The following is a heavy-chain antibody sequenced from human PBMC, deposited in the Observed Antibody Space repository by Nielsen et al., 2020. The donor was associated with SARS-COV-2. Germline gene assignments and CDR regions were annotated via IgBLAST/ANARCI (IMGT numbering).Heavy chain of an antibody. Sequence: GGPLRLSCAASGFNVSSNYMSWVRQAPGKGLECVSVIYSGGSTYYADSVKGRFTISRDNSKNTLYLQMNSLRADDTAVYYCARGLAAAVDYWGQGTLVTVSS. CDR1: GFNVSSNY. CDR2: IYSGGST. V-gene: IGHV3-53*01. J-gene: IGHJ4*02. D-gene: IGHD6-13*01. CDR3: ARGLAAAVDY.